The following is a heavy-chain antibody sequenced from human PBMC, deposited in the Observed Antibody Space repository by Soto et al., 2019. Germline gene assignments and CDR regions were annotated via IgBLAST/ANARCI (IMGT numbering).Heavy chain of an antibody. CDR2: IYYSGST. Sequence: SETLSLTCTVSGGSISSGGYYWSWIRQHPGKGLEWIGYIYYSGSTYYNPSLKSRVTISVDTSKNQFSLKLSSVTAADTAVYYCARAGTDVDWFDPWGQGTLVTVPS. CDR3: ARAGTDVDWFDP. CDR1: GGSISSGGYY. J-gene: IGHJ5*02. V-gene: IGHV4-31*03. D-gene: IGHD1-26*01.